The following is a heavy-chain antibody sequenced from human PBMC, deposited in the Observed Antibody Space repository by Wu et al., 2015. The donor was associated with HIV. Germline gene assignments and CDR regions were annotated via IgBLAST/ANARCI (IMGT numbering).Heavy chain of an antibody. V-gene: IGHV1-69*05. D-gene: IGHD3-22*01. CDR2: IIPIFGTA. CDR1: GGTFSSYA. CDR3: ARRSYYYDSSGSVGAFDI. J-gene: IGHJ3*02. Sequence: QVQLVQSGAEVKKPGSSVKASCKASGGTFSSYAISWVRQAPGQGLEWMGGIIPIFGTANYAQKFQGRVTITTDESTSTAYMELSSLRSEDTAVYYCARRSYYYDSSGSVGAFDIWGQGTMVTVSS.